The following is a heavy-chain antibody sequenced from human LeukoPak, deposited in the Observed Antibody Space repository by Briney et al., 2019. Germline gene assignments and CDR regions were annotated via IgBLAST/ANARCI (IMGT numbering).Heavy chain of an antibody. CDR3: VSYYGSGSYYYGFHY. CDR2: IYHSGST. CDR1: GGSISSSNW. V-gene: IGHV4-4*02. J-gene: IGHJ4*02. Sequence: PSETLSLTCAVTGGSISSSNWRSWVRQPPGKGLEWIGEIYHSGSTNYNPSLKSRVTISVDKSKNQFSLKLSSVTAADTAVYYCVSYYGSGSYYYGFHYWGQGTLVTVSS. D-gene: IGHD3-10*01.